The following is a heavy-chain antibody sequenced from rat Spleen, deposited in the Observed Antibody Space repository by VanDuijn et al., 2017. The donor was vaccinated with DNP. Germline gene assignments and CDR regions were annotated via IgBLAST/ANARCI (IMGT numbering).Heavy chain of an antibody. CDR1: GFTFSNYG. Sequence: EVQLVESGGGLVQPGRSLKVSCVVSGFTFSNYGMAWVRQAPSKGLEWVATIIHDGSRTYYGDSVKGRFTISRDNTKSTLSLQMDSLRSEDTATYYCTRIGDLHNGGDGDALDAWGQGTSVTVSS. V-gene: IGHV5-29*01. D-gene: IGHD1-1*01. J-gene: IGHJ4*01. CDR3: TRIGDLHNGGDGDALDA. CDR2: IIHDGSRT.